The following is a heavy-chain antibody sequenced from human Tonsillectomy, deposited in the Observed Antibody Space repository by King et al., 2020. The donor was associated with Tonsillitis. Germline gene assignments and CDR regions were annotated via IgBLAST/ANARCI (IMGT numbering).Heavy chain of an antibody. D-gene: IGHD5-24*01. CDR2: INPNSGGT. J-gene: IGHJ6*03. CDR3: ARGIRDGYNLMDYYYYYMDV. CDR1: GYIFTGYY. Sequence: VQLVESGAEVKKPGASVRVSCKASGYIFTGYYMHWVRQAPGQGLEWMGWINPNSGGTNYAQKFQGWVTMTRDTSINTAYMELSRLRSDDTAVYYCARGIRDGYNLMDYYYYYMDVWGRGTTVTVSS. V-gene: IGHV1-2*04.